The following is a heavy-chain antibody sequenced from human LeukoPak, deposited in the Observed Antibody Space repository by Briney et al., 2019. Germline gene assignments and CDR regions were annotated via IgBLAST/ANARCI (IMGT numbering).Heavy chain of an antibody. D-gene: IGHD2-8*01. CDR1: GFTFSSYW. CDR3: ARGMVDI. J-gene: IGHJ3*02. V-gene: IGHV3-7*04. Sequence: GGSLRLACAASGFTFSSYWMSWVRQAPGKGLEWVANINQDGNAKYYVDSVKGRFTISRGNAKNILYLQMNSLRAEDTAVYYCARGMVDIWGQGTMVTVS. CDR2: INQDGNAK.